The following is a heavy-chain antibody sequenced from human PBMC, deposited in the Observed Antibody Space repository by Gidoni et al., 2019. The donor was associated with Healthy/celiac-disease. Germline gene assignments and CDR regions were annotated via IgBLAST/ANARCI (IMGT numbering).Heavy chain of an antibody. Sequence: QVQLVESGGGVVQPGRSLRLSCAASGFTFSSYGMPWVRQAPGKGLGWVAVIWYDGSNKYYADSVKGRFTISRDNSKNTLYLQMNSLRAEDTAVYYCARDREDYGDYEGSWGQGTLVTVSS. CDR1: GFTFSSYG. D-gene: IGHD4-17*01. J-gene: IGHJ5*02. CDR3: ARDREDYGDYEGS. CDR2: IWYDGSNK. V-gene: IGHV3-33*01.